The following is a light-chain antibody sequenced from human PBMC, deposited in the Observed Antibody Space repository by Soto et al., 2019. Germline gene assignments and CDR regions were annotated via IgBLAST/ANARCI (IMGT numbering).Light chain of an antibody. V-gene: IGKV1-9*01. CDR1: QCITNV. J-gene: IGKJ5*01. Sequence: DIQLNQSPSFLSASVGDRGTITCRASQCITNVLAWYQQKPGKAPKLLIYAASTLQSGVPSRYSGSGSGTEFTLTISSLQPEDFATYFCQQLNSPPFTFGQGTRLEIK. CDR2: AAS. CDR3: QQLNSPPFT.